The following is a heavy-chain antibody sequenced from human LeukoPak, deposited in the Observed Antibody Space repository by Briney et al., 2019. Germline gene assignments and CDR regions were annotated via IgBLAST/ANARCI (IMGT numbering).Heavy chain of an antibody. CDR3: ARGRYYDSSAYYYFFDS. CDR2: IYSGGST. Sequence: GGSLRLSCGASGFXVSSNYISWVRQAPGKGQEWVSVIYSGGSTYYADSVKGRFTVSRDTSKNTLYLQMNSLRAEDTAVYYCARGRYYDSSAYYYFFDSWGQGTLVTVSS. CDR1: GFXVSSNY. J-gene: IGHJ4*02. D-gene: IGHD3-22*01. V-gene: IGHV3-66*01.